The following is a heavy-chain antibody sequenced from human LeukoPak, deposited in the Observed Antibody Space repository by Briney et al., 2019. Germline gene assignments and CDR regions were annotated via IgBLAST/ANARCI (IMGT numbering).Heavy chain of an antibody. CDR1: GYTFTSYG. CDR2: ISLYNGNT. Sequence: SVKVSCKASGYTFTSYGISWVRQAPGQGLDWMGWISLYNGNTKYAQKLQVRVTLTTDTSTSTAYMELRSLRSDDTAVYYCARDEQWLVDYWGQGTLVTVSS. V-gene: IGHV1-18*01. D-gene: IGHD6-19*01. CDR3: ARDEQWLVDY. J-gene: IGHJ4*02.